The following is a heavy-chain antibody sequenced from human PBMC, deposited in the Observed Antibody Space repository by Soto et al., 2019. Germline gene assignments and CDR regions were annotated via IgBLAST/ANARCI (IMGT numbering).Heavy chain of an antibody. CDR1: GGTFSSYA. Sequence: QVQLVQSGAEVKKPGSSVKVSCKASGGTFSSYAISWVRQAPGQGLEWMGGIIPIFGTANYAQKIQGRVTITADESTSTAYMEMSSLRAEDTVVYYGASDVTYNWNDWTPGVMDYWGQGTLVTVSS. CDR3: ASDVTYNWNDWTPGVMDY. CDR2: IIPIFGTA. V-gene: IGHV1-69*01. J-gene: IGHJ4*02. D-gene: IGHD1-1*01.